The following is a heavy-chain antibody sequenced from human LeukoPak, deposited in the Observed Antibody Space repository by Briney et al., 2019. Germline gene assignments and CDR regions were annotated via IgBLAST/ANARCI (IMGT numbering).Heavy chain of an antibody. CDR3: ARQTGSGLFILP. CDR2: IYYSGNT. J-gene: IGHJ4*02. CDR1: GGSINNYY. V-gene: IGHV4-59*04. Sequence: PSETLSLTCTVSGGSINNYYWNWIRQPPGKGLEWIGSIYYSGNTYYNASLKSQVSISIDTSKNQFSLRLTSVTAADTTVYYCARQTGSGLFILPGGQGTLVTVSS. D-gene: IGHD3/OR15-3a*01.